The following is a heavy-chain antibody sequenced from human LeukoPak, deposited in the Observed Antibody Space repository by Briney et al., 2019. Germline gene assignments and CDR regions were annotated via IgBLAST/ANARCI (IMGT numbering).Heavy chain of an antibody. CDR1: GYTFITYA. Sequence: ASVKVSCKASGYTFITYAIHWVRQAPGQRLEWMGWINGGNGNTKYLENFQGRVTFTRDTSANTAYMELSGLRSEDTAVYYCARDQEGFDYWGQGTLVTVSS. CDR2: INGGNGNT. CDR3: ARDQEGFDY. V-gene: IGHV1-3*01. J-gene: IGHJ4*02.